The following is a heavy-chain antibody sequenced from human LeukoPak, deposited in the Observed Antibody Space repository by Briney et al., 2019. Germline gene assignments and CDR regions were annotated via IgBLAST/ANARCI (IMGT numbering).Heavy chain of an antibody. Sequence: GESLKISCKGSGYSFTNYWIGWVRQMPGKGLEWMGIIYPGDSDTRYSPSFQGQVTISADKSISTASLQWSSLKASDTAMYYCARQAIPYSSSPKGAFDIWGQGTMVTVSS. J-gene: IGHJ3*02. CDR3: ARQAIPYSSSPKGAFDI. V-gene: IGHV5-51*01. CDR1: GYSFTNYW. CDR2: IYPGDSDT. D-gene: IGHD6-13*01.